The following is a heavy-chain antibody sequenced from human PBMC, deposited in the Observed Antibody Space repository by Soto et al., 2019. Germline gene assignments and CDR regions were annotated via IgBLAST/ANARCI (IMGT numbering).Heavy chain of an antibody. CDR2: TYYRSKWYN. V-gene: IGHV6-1*01. J-gene: IGHJ5*02. CDR1: GDSVSSNSAS. Sequence: SQTLSLTCAISGDSVSSNSASWNWIRQSPSRGLEWLGRTYYRSKWYNDYAVSVKSRITINPDTSKNQFSLQLNSVTPEDTAVYYCAREPSPSYNWNYNWFDPWGQGTLVTVSS. CDR3: AREPSPSYNWNYNWFDP. D-gene: IGHD1-7*01.